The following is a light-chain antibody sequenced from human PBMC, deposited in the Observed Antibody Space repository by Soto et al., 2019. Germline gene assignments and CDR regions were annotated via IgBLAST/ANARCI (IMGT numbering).Light chain of an antibody. CDR1: QGIGND. CDR3: LQDYNYPLT. CDR2: AAS. V-gene: IGKV1-6*02. Sequence: AIQMTQSPSSLSASVGDRVTITCRASQGIGNDLAWYQQKPGKAPKLLIYAASTLQSGVPSRFSGSGSGTDFTHTISSLQPEDFATFYCLQDYNYPLTFGQGTKVEL. J-gene: IGKJ1*01.